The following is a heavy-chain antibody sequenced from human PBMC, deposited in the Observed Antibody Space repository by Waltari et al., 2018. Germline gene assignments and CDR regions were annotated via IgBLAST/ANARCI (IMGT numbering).Heavy chain of an antibody. CDR1: RRASSSYA. D-gene: IGHD2-21*01. V-gene: IGHV1-69*06. CDR3: ATSPRPSIPPPFDY. CDR2: FIVFSGTA. J-gene: IGHJ4*02. Sequence: QVHLVQSGAEVNKPGSSVKVSCMASRRASSSYALSCVRQAPGQEFEWMGGFIVFSGTADYAQRFQGRVAITADRSTSTAHMEIPSLTSEDTAIYYCATSPRPSIPPPFDYWGQGTLVTVSS.